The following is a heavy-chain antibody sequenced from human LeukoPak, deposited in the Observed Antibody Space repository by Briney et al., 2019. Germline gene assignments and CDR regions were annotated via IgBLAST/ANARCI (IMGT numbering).Heavy chain of an antibody. D-gene: IGHD3-22*01. CDR1: GGSISSYY. Sequence: SETLSPTCTVSGGSISSYYWSWIRQPPGKGLEWIGYIYYSGSTNYNPSLKSRVTISVDTSKNQFSLKLSSVTAADTAVYYCARYYYDSSGYYFRGYYGMDVWGQGTTVTVSS. J-gene: IGHJ6*02. V-gene: IGHV4-59*08. CDR2: IYYSGST. CDR3: ARYYYDSSGYYFRGYYGMDV.